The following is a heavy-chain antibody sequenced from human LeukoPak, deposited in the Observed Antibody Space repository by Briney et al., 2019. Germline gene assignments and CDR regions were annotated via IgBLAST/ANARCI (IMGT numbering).Heavy chain of an antibody. CDR3: AREVPYYDYVWGSYRYNAFDI. V-gene: IGHV4-59*01. CDR1: GGSISSYY. D-gene: IGHD3-16*02. J-gene: IGHJ3*02. Sequence: SETLSLTCTVSGGSISSYYWSWIRQPPGKGLEWIGYIYYSGSTNYNPSLKSRVTISVDTSKNQFSLKLSSVTAADTAVYYCAREVPYYDYVWGSYRYNAFDIWGQGTMVTVSS. CDR2: IYYSGST.